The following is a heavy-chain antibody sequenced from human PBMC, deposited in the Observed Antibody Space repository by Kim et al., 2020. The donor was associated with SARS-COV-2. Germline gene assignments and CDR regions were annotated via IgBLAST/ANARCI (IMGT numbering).Heavy chain of an antibody. CDR3: ASRQFDGTWSDP. CDR1: GYSFTRNW. V-gene: IGHV5-51*01. D-gene: IGHD3-9*01. Sequence: GESLKISCQGSGYSFTRNWIGWVRQVPGKGLEWMGVIYPGDFRTRYNPSLQGRVTISADQSISTAYLQWSSLKTSDTAMYYCASRQFDGTWSDPWGQGTLVTVSS. CDR2: IYPGDFRT. J-gene: IGHJ5*02.